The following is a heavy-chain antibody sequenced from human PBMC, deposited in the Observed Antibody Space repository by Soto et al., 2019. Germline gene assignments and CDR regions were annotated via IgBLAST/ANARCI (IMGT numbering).Heavy chain of an antibody. CDR2: IIPIPGTA. V-gene: IGHV1-69*01. CDR1: GGTFGSYA. Sequence: QVQLVQSGAEVKKPGSSVKVSCKASGGTFGSYAISWVRQAPGQGLEWMGGIIPIPGTANYAQKFQGRVTIAADDSTSTAYMELGSLRSAATAVYYCARSQGSSTSLEIYYCYYYGMDVWGQGTTVTVSS. J-gene: IGHJ6*02. CDR3: ARSQGSSTSLEIYYCYYYGMDV. D-gene: IGHD2-2*01.